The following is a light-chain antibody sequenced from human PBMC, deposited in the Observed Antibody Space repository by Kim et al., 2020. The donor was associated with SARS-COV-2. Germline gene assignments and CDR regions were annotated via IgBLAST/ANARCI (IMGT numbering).Light chain of an antibody. V-gene: IGKV4-1*01. Sequence: MATLNCKSSQTVLYNYNNKSYLAWYQQKPGQAPKLLIYWASIRESGVSDRFSGSGSETDFTLTISSLQAEDVAVYYCQQYYSTPPSFGQGTKLEI. CDR1: QTVLYNYNNKSY. J-gene: IGKJ2*03. CDR3: QQYYSTPPS. CDR2: WAS.